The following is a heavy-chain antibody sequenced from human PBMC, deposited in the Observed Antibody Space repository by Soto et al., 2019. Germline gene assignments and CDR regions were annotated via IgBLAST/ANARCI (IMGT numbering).Heavy chain of an antibody. D-gene: IGHD6-6*01. V-gene: IGHV1-69*06. Sequence: QVQLVQSGAEVKKPGSSVKVSCKASGGTFSSYAISWVRQAPGQGLEWMGGIIPIFGTANYAQKFQGRVTITADKSPSTAYMELSSLRSEDTAVYYCASSIAEGGDYYYYYGMDVWGQGTTVTVSS. J-gene: IGHJ6*02. CDR3: ASSIAEGGDYYYYYGMDV. CDR2: IIPIFGTA. CDR1: GGTFSSYA.